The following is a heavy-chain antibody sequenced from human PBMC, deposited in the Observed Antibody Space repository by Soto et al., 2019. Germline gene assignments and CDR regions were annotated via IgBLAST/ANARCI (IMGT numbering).Heavy chain of an antibody. Sequence: ASVQVSCKASGYTFTSYGISWVRQAPGQGLEWMGWISAYNGNTNYAQKLQGRVTMTTDTSTSTAYMELRSPRSDDTAVYYCARVHDYGDYVGVVPDYWGQGTLVTVSS. V-gene: IGHV1-18*01. D-gene: IGHD4-17*01. CDR3: ARVHDYGDYVGVVPDY. CDR1: GYTFTSYG. CDR2: ISAYNGNT. J-gene: IGHJ4*02.